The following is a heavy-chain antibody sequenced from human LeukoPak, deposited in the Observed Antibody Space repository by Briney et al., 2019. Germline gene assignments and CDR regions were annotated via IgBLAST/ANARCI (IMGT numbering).Heavy chain of an antibody. CDR3: ARDSSGWYYFDY. CDR1: GGSISSSSYY. CDR2: IYYSGST. V-gene: IGHV4-39*07. J-gene: IGHJ4*02. D-gene: IGHD6-19*01. Sequence: SETLSLTCTVSGGSISSSSYYWGWIRQPPGKGLEWIGSIYYSGSTYYNPSLKSRVTISVDTSKNQFSLKLSSVTAADTAVYYCARDSSGWYYFDYWGQGTLVTVSS.